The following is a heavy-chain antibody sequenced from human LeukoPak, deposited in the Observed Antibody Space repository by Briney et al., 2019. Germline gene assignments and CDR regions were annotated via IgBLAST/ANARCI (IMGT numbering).Heavy chain of an antibody. CDR2: IYHSGST. D-gene: IGHD3-22*01. CDR3: TRPYYYDSSGSPDY. Sequence: SETLSLTCTVSGYSISRGYYWGWIRQPPGKGLEWIGNIYHSGSTYYNPSLKSRVTISVDTSKNQFSLKLSSVTAADTAVYYCTRPYYYDSSGSPDYWGQGTLVTVSS. V-gene: IGHV4-38-2*02. CDR1: GYSISRGYY. J-gene: IGHJ4*02.